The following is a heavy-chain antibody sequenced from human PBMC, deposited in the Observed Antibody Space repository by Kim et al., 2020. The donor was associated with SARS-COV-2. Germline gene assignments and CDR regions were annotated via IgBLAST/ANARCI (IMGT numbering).Heavy chain of an antibody. CDR1: GGSVSSGSYY. Sequence: SETLSLTCTVSGGSVSSGSYYWSWIRQPPGQGLEWIGYIYYSGSTNYNPSLKSRITISVDTSKNQFSLKLSSVTAADTAVYYCAIGREQGLGLDAFDIWG. V-gene: IGHV4-61*01. CDR2: IYYSGST. D-gene: IGHD6-19*01. J-gene: IGHJ3*02. CDR3: AIGREQGLGLDAFDI.